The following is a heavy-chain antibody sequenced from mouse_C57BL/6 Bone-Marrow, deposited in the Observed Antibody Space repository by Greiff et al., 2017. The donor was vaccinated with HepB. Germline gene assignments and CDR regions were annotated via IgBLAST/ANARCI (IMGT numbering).Heavy chain of an antibody. CDR1: GYTFTSYW. CDR2: IHPNSGST. CDR3: ARGRDGYYVVY. D-gene: IGHD2-3*01. V-gene: IGHV1-64*01. J-gene: IGHJ2*01. Sequence: VQLQQSGAELARPGASVKLSCKASGYTFTSYWMHWVKQRPGQGLEWIGMIHPNSGSTNYNEKFKSKATLTVDKSSSTAYMQLSSLTSEDSAVYYCARGRDGYYVVYWGQGTTLTVSS.